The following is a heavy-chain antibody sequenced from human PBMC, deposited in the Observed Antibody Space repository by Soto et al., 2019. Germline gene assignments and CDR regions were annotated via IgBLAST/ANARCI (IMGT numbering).Heavy chain of an antibody. D-gene: IGHD6-19*01. CDR2: ISYDGSNK. J-gene: IGHJ4*02. CDR3: AFPSGWYEEGGFTFDY. Sequence: GSLRLSCAASGFTFSSYAMHWVRQAPGKGLEWVAVISYDGSNKYYADSVKGRFTISRDNSKNTLYLQMNSLRAEDTAVYYCAFPSGWYEEGGFTFDYWGQGTLVTVSS. V-gene: IGHV3-30-3*01. CDR1: GFTFSSYA.